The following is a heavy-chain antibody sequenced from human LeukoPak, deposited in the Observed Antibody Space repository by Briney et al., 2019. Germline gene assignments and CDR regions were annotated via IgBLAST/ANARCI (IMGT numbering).Heavy chain of an antibody. D-gene: IGHD4-17*01. CDR2: INHSRST. CDR3: ARGGAATVTSGAFDI. CDR1: GGSFSGYY. J-gene: IGHJ3*02. V-gene: IGHV4-34*01. Sequence: SETLSLTCAVYGGSFSGYYWSWIRQPPGKGLEWIGEINHSRSTNYNPSLKSRVTISVDKSKNQFSLKLSSVTAADTAVYYCARGGAATVTSGAFDIWGQGTMVTVSS.